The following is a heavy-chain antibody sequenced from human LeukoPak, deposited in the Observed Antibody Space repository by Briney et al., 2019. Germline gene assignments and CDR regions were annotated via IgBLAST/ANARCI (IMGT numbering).Heavy chain of an antibody. V-gene: IGHV3-30*03. Sequence: GGSLRLSCAASGFTFSSYSMNWVRQAPGKGLEWVAVISYDGSNKYYADSVKGRFTISRDNSKNTLYLQMNSLRAEDTAVYYCARAIPVDYGDYEDWFDPWGQGTLVTVSS. D-gene: IGHD4-17*01. CDR1: GFTFSSYS. CDR3: ARAIPVDYGDYEDWFDP. J-gene: IGHJ5*02. CDR2: ISYDGSNK.